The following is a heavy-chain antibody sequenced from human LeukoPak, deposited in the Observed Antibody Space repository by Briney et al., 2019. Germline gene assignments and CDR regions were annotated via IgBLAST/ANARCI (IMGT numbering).Heavy chain of an antibody. CDR3: ARVSSGWYWFRLTHAFDI. CDR1: GGSISSYY. J-gene: IGHJ3*02. D-gene: IGHD6-19*01. V-gene: IGHV4-4*07. CDR2: IYTSGST. Sequence: SETLSLTCTVSGGSISSYYWSWIRQPAGKVLEWIGRIYTSGSTNYNPSLKSRVTMSVDTSKNQFSLKLSSVTAADTAVYYCARVSSGWYWFRLTHAFDIWGQGTMVTVSS.